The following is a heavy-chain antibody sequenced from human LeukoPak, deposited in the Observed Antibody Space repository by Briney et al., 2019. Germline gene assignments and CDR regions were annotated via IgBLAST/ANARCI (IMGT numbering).Heavy chain of an antibody. J-gene: IGHJ4*02. V-gene: IGHV3-30*18. CDR2: ISYDGSNK. D-gene: IGHD1-14*01. CDR3: AKDGKKWQEPLES. Sequence: GGSLRLSCAASGFTFSSYGMHWVRPAPGKGLEWVAVISYDGSNKFYPDSVKGRFTISRDNSNLYLQMNSLRAEDTAVYYCAKDGKKWQEPLESWGQGTLVTVSS. CDR1: GFTFSSYG.